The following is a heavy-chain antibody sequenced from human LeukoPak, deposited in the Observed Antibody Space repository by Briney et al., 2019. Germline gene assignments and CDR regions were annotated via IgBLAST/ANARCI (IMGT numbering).Heavy chain of an antibody. D-gene: IGHD3-22*01. CDR2: INQDGSEK. CDR3: ARDYYDSGGYHPFDY. Sequence: GGSLRLSCAASGFTFSSYWMSWVRQAPGKGLQWVANINQDGSEKYYVDSVKGRFTISRDNAKNSLYLQMNSLRAEDTAVYYCARDYYDSGGYHPFDYWGQGTLVTVSS. J-gene: IGHJ4*02. CDR1: GFTFSSYW. V-gene: IGHV3-7*01.